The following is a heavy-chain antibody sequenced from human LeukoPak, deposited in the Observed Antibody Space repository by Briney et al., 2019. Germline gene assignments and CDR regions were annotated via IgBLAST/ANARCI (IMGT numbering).Heavy chain of an antibody. CDR1: GFAFSTYA. CDR3: AKEDSSSSRYYFEY. V-gene: IGHV3-23*01. D-gene: IGHD6-6*01. Sequence: GVSLRLSCAASGFAFSTYAMSWVPQAPGMGLEWVSAISGSGGGTYYADSVKGRFTISRDNAKNTLYLLMNNLRAEDTAVYYCAKEDSSSSRYYFEYWGQGTLVTVSS. J-gene: IGHJ4*02. CDR2: ISGSGGGT.